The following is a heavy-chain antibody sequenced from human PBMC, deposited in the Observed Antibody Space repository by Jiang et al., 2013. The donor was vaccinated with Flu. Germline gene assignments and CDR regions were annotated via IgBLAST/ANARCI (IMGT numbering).Heavy chain of an antibody. V-gene: IGHV1-69*02. D-gene: IGHD5-18*01. CDR2: IIPILGIA. Sequence: GAEVKKPGSSVKVSCKASGGTFSSYTISWVRQAPGQGLEWMGRIIPILGIANYAQKFQGRVTITADKSTSTAYMELSSLRSEDTAVYYCARVRDTSSYYYYGMDVWGQGTTVTVSS. J-gene: IGHJ6*02. CDR3: ARVRDTSSYYYYGMDV. CDR1: GGTFSSYT.